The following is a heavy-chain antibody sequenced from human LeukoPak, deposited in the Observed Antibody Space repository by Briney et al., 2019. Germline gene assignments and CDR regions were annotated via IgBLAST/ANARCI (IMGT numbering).Heavy chain of an antibody. D-gene: IGHD2-2*02. CDR3: AKASVAIPQYCNS. J-gene: IGHJ5*02. V-gene: IGHV3-23*01. CDR1: GFTFSSYA. CDR2: ISAGGSST. Sequence: GGSLRLSCAASGFTFSSYAMSWVRQAPGKGLEWVSSISAGGSSTRYADSVRGRFTISGDNSKYTLFLQLNSLTAADTAMYFCAKASVAIPQYCNSWGQGTLVTVSS.